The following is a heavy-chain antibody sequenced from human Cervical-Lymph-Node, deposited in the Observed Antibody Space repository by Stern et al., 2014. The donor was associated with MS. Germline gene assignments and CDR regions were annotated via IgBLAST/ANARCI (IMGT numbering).Heavy chain of an antibody. CDR1: GFTFSNYW. Sequence: MQLVQSGGGLVQPGGSLRLSCAASGFTFSNYWMHWVRQAPGKGLVWVSHIKSDGSRTSYADSVKGRFTISGDNAKNTLYLQMNSLRAEDTAVYYCARSWELAFDYWGQGTLVTVSS. CDR3: ARSWELAFDY. J-gene: IGHJ4*02. V-gene: IGHV3-74*02. D-gene: IGHD1-26*01. CDR2: IKSDGSRT.